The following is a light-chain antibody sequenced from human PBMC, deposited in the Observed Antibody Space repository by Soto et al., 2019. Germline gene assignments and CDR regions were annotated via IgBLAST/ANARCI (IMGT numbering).Light chain of an antibody. Sequence: EIVLTQSPGTLSLSPGERATLSCRASQSVSSSYLAWYQQKPGQAPRLLIYGASSRATGIPDRFSGSGSGXDXXXXXXXLXPEDFAXXXXXQYGSSPWTFGQGTKVEIK. J-gene: IGKJ1*01. CDR3: XQYGSSPWT. V-gene: IGKV3-20*01. CDR2: GAS. CDR1: QSVSSSY.